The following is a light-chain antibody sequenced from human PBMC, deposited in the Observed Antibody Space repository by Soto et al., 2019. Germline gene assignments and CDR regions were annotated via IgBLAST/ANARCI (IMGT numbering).Light chain of an antibody. Sequence: MSLAAVAVSVSPGERATLFCRASQSVSNNLGWYQQKPGQAPRLLIYGASTRATGIPARFSGSGSGTEFTLTISRLDTEDFAVYSCQQFRPFGQ. CDR1: QSVSNN. J-gene: IGKJ5*01. CDR3: QQFRP. V-gene: IGKV3-15*01. CDR2: GAS.